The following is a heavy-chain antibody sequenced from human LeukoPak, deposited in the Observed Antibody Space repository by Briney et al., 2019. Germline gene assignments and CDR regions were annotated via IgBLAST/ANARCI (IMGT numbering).Heavy chain of an antibody. V-gene: IGHV3-74*03. CDR1: GFTFSRDW. CDR2: ISDDGSIT. Sequence: GGSLTLTCAASGFTFSRDWMHWVRQAPGKGLVWVSRISDDGSITTYADSVQGRFTIPRENAKRKVFLQMNSQTDEEGPVYFCLSRYYGYNVYDRHFDFWGQGILVTVSS. J-gene: IGHJ4*02. D-gene: IGHD5/OR15-5a*01. CDR3: LSRYYGYNVYDRHFDF.